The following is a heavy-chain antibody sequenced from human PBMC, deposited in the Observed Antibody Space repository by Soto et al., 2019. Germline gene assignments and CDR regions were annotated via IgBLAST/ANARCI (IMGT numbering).Heavy chain of an antibody. D-gene: IGHD4-17*01. J-gene: IGHJ4*02. V-gene: IGHV2-5*02. CDR1: GFSLTTPSMG. Sequence: QITLKESGPPLVRPAQTLTLTCAYSGFSLTTPSMGGAWIRPHPGRALEWLALIYWDDDERYSPSLKDTLTISKDTSRSQVVLTTSNINPEDTGTYLCAHAGDYVLLSFDHWGPGTLVTVSS. CDR2: IYWDDDE. CDR3: AHAGDYVLLSFDH.